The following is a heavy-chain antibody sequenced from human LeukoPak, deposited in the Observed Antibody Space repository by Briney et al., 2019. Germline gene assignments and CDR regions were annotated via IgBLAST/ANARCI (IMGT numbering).Heavy chain of an antibody. J-gene: IGHJ3*02. CDR3: AKRHAANYYDSSGYSDAFDI. V-gene: IGHV3-30-3*02. CDR1: GFTFSSYA. CDR2: ISYDGSNK. D-gene: IGHD3-22*01. Sequence: GRSLRLSCAASGFTFSSYAMHWVRQAPGKGLEWVAVISYDGSNKYYADSVKGRFTISRDNSKNTLYLQMNSLRAEDTAVYYCAKRHAANYYDSSGYSDAFDIWGQGTMVTVSS.